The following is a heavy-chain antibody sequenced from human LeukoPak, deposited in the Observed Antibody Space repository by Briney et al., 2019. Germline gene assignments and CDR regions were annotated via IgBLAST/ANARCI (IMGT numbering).Heavy chain of an antibody. D-gene: IGHD3-22*01. CDR2: INPSGST. J-gene: IGHJ4*02. Sequence: SETLSLTCIVSGGSISSGGYYWSWIRQPPGKGLECVGYINPSGSTSYNPSLKSRVTISVDRSKNQFSLKLTSVTAADTAVYYCASTDYYDSSGYYRYWGQGTLVTVSS. CDR3: ASTDYYDSSGYYRY. V-gene: IGHV4-30-2*01. CDR1: GGSISSGGYY.